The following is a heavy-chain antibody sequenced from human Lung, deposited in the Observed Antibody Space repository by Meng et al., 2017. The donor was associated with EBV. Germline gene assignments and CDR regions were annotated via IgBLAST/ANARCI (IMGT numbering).Heavy chain of an antibody. J-gene: IGHJ4*02. CDR2: INHSGST. D-gene: IGHD4-17*01. CDR3: ARGGMTTVTTYYFDY. V-gene: IGHV4-34*01. Sequence: VQLQQWGAGLFKPSETLSLTRAVYGGSFSGYYWSWIRQPPGKGLEWIGEINHSGSTNYNPSLKSRVTISVDTSKNQFSLKLSSVTAADTAVYYCARGGMTTVTTYYFDYWGQGTLVTVSS. CDR1: GGSFSGYY.